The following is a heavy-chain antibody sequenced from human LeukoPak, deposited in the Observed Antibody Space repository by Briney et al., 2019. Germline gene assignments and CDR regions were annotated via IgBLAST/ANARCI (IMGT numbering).Heavy chain of an antibody. D-gene: IGHD2-15*01. J-gene: IGHJ4*02. CDR2: ISSSGSTI. CDR3: APKVVGSTPFDY. Sequence: GGSLRLSCAASGFTFSSYEMNWVRQAPGKGLEWVSYISSSGSTIYYADSVKGRFTISRDNSKNTLYLQMNRLRAEDTAVYYCAPKVVGSTPFDYWGQGTLVTVSS. V-gene: IGHV3-48*03. CDR1: GFTFSSYE.